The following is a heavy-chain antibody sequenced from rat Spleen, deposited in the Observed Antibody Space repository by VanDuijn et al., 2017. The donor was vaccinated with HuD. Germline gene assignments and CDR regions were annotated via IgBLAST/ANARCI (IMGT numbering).Heavy chain of an antibody. D-gene: IGHD1-11*01. Sequence: EVQLVESGGGLVQPGRSLKLSCVASGFTFNNYWMTWIRQAPGKGLEWVATITHNDGSTYYPDSVKGRFTISRDNAKSTLYLQMDSLRSEDTATYYCVRRGEKAWDYWGQGTLVTVSS. V-gene: IGHV5-31*01. CDR2: ITHNDGST. J-gene: IGHJ3*01. CDR3: VRRGEKAWDY. CDR1: GFTFNNYW.